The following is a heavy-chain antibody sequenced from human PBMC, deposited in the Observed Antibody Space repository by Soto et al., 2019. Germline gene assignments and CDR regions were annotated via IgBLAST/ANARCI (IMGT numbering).Heavy chain of an antibody. CDR2: INEDGSEK. D-gene: IGHD1-26*01. J-gene: IGHJ4*02. CDR1: GFTFSSYY. V-gene: IGHV3-7*01. Sequence: LACAASGFTFSSYYMSWVRQAQGKGLEWVANINEDGSEKYYVDSVKGRFSVSRDNAKSSLYLQMNSLRAEDTAVYYCAKWGGAGSDCWGQGTLVTVSS. CDR3: AKWGGAGSDC.